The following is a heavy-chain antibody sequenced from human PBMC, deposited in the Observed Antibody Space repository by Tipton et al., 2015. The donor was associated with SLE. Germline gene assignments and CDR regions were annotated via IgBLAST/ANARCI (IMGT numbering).Heavy chain of an antibody. V-gene: IGHV3-21*01. CDR3: ARERAAADY. D-gene: IGHD6-13*01. CDR2: ISGDSSYK. CDR1: GFTFSSYT. J-gene: IGHJ4*02. Sequence: SLRLSCAASGFTFSSYTMNWVRQAPGKGLEWVSSISGDSSYKFYADSLKGRFTISRDNSRDTLYLQMSSLRAEDTAVYYCARERAAADYWGQGTLVTVSS.